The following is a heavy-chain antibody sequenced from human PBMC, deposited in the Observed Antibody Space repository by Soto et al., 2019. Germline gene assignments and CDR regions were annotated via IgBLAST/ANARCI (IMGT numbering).Heavy chain of an antibody. J-gene: IGHJ4*02. Sequence: SETLSLTCTVSGGSISSSSYYWGWIRQPPGKGLEWIGSIYYSGSTYYNPSLKSRVTIAVDTSKNQFSLKLSSVTAADTAVYYCARPGYSGYDQLNYFDYWGQGTLVTVSS. CDR1: GGSISSSSYY. CDR2: IYYSGST. V-gene: IGHV4-39*01. D-gene: IGHD5-12*01. CDR3: ARPGYSGYDQLNYFDY.